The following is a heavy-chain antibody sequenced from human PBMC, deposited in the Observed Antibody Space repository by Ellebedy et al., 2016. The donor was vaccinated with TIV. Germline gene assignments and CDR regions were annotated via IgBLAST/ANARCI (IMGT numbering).Heavy chain of an antibody. CDR3: ATEYYYRCDY. D-gene: IGHD3-10*01. V-gene: IGHV3-21*01. Sequence: GGSLRLSCEASGFTLSSYTMNWIRQVPGKGLEWISSIDPSGTSVYQPDSLRGRFTISRDNARNSLFLQMSSLRVEDTAVYYCATEYYYRCDYWGQGTLVTVSS. CDR2: IDPSGTSV. CDR1: GFTLSSYT. J-gene: IGHJ4*02.